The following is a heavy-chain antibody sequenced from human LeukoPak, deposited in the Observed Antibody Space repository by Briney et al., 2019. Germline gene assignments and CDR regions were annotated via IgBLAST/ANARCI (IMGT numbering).Heavy chain of an antibody. CDR2: ISAYNGNT. J-gene: IGHJ3*02. Sequence: GASVKVSCKASGYTFTSYGISWVRQAPGQGLEWMGWISAYNGNTNYAQKLQGRVTMTTDTSTSTAYMELRSLRSDDTAVYYCARAYYDSSGYSKDHAFDIWGQGTTVTVSS. V-gene: IGHV1-18*01. CDR3: ARAYYDSSGYSKDHAFDI. D-gene: IGHD3-22*01. CDR1: GYTFTSYG.